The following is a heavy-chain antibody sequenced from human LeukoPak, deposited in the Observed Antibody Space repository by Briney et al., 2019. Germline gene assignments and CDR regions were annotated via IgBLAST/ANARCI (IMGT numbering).Heavy chain of an antibody. CDR2: IYDSGST. CDR3: ARIVQLRYMDV. J-gene: IGHJ6*03. D-gene: IGHD1-7*01. Sequence: SETLSLTCAVYGGSFSGYYWSWIRQHPGKGLEWIGYIYDSGSTYYNPSLKSRITMSVDTSKNHFSLKLSSVTAADTAVYYCARIVQLRYMDVWGTGTTVTVSS. CDR1: GGSFSGYY. V-gene: IGHV4-31*11.